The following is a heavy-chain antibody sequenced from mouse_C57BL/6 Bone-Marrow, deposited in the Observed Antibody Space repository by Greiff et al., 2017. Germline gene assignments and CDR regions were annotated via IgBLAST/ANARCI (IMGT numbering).Heavy chain of an antibody. CDR1: GFSFNTYA. D-gene: IGHD2-3*01. Sequence: EVKLMESGGGLVQPKGSLKLSCAASGFSFNTYAMNWVRQAPGKGLEWVARIRSKSNNYATYYADSVKDRFTISRDDSESMLYLQMNNLKTENTAMYYCVRHRWLLRSMDYWGQGTSVTVSS. CDR3: VRHRWLLRSMDY. CDR2: IRSKSNNYAT. V-gene: IGHV10-1*01. J-gene: IGHJ4*01.